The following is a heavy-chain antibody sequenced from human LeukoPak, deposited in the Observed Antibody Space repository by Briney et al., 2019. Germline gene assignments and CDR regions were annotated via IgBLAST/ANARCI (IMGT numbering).Heavy chain of an antibody. CDR2: IYHSGST. CDR1: GGSISSSNW. Sequence: SGTLSLTCAGSGGSISSSNWWSWVRQPPGKGLEWIGEIYHSGSTNYNPSLKSRVTISVDKSKNQFSLKLSSVTAADTAVYYCARLLNYGSGSYDWFDPWGQGTLVTVSS. D-gene: IGHD3-10*01. CDR3: ARLLNYGSGSYDWFDP. J-gene: IGHJ5*02. V-gene: IGHV4-4*02.